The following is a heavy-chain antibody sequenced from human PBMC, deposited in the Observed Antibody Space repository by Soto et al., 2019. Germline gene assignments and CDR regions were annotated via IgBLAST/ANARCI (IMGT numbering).Heavy chain of an antibody. CDR1: GYTFTSYY. D-gene: IGHD6-6*01. Sequence: ASVKVSCKXSGYTFTSYYMHWVRQAPGQGLEWMGIINPSGGSTSYAQKFQGRVTMTRDTSTSTVYMELSSLRSEDTAVYYCARDSSSSYYYYGMDVWGQGTTVTVSS. V-gene: IGHV1-46*01. CDR2: INPSGGST. CDR3: ARDSSSSYYYYGMDV. J-gene: IGHJ6*02.